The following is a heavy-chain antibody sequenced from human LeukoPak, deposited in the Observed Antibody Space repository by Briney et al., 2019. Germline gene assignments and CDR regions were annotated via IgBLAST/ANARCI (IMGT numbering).Heavy chain of an antibody. CDR3: ARIVATQFDY. CDR1: GYSISSGYY. Sequence: SETLSLTCTVSGYSISSGYYWGWIRQPPGKGLEWIGSIYHSGSTYYNPSLKSRVTILVDTSKNQFSLKLSSVTAADTAVYYCARIVATQFDYWGQGTLVTVSS. J-gene: IGHJ4*02. D-gene: IGHD5-12*01. V-gene: IGHV4-38-2*02. CDR2: IYHSGST.